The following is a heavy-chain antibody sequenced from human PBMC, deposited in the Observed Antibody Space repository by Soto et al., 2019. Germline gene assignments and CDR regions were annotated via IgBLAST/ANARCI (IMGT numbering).Heavy chain of an antibody. D-gene: IGHD2-2*03. CDR1: GGSISSYY. CDR3: ASHPGWISAEYFQH. V-gene: IGHV4-59*01. CDR2: IYYSGST. Sequence: SETLSLTCTVSGGSISSYYWSWIRQPPGKGLEWIGYIYYSGSTNYNPSLKSRVTISVDTSKNQFSLKLSSVTAADTAVYYCASHPGWISAEYFQHWGQGTLVTVSS. J-gene: IGHJ1*01.